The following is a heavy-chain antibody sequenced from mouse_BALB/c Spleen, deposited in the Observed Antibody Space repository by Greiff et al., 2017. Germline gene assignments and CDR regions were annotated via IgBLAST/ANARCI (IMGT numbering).Heavy chain of an antibody. CDR3: ARHYGNYDAMDY. CDR1: GFSLTSYG. J-gene: IGHJ4*01. Sequence: VQVVESGPGLVAPSQSLSITCTVSGFSLTSYGVHWVRQPPGKGLEWLGVIWAGGSTNYNSALMSRLSISKDNSKSQVFLKMNSLQTDDTAMYYCARHYGNYDAMDYWGQGTSVTVSS. V-gene: IGHV2-9*02. D-gene: IGHD2-1*01. CDR2: IWAGGST.